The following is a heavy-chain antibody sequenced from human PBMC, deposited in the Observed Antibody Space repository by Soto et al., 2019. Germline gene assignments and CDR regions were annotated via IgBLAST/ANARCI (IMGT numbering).Heavy chain of an antibody. Sequence: QVQLVQSGAEEKKPGASVKVSCKASGYTFSSYAIHWVRQAPGQGLEWMGWINAGNGNTKYSQKFQGRVTITRDTSASTAYMELNSLISEDTAVYYCARVDGTYWGQGTLVTVSS. CDR2: INAGNGNT. J-gene: IGHJ4*02. CDR1: GYTFSSYA. V-gene: IGHV1-3*05. CDR3: ARVDGTY. D-gene: IGHD1-26*01.